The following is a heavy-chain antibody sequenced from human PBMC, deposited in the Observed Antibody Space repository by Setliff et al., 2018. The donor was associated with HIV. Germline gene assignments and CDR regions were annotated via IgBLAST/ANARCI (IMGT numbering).Heavy chain of an antibody. D-gene: IGHD6-19*01. CDR2: INHSGNT. Sequence: SETLSLTCAVYGGSFSGYYWSWIRQPPGKGLEWIGEINHSGNTNYNPSLKSRVTISVDTSKNQFSLRLSSVTAEDTAVYYCASQIAVGIWGQGTMVTVSS. V-gene: IGHV4-34*01. CDR3: ASQIAVGI. CDR1: GGSFSGYY. J-gene: IGHJ3*02.